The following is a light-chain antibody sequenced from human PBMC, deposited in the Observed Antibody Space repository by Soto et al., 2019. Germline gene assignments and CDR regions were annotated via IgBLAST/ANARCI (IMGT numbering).Light chain of an antibody. Sequence: DIVMTQSPLPLSVTPGEPASMSXRAGQSVLNSNGYNYLHLYXQQPXXXPQIXXXVCXNRDSGVPERFRGSGSGNDFTLKLSRVEAEDFGMYYCMQGTHWPTSTFGQGTRLEI. CDR3: MQGTHWPTST. CDR1: QSVLNSNGYNY. J-gene: IGKJ5*01. CDR2: VCX. V-gene: IGKV2-28*01.